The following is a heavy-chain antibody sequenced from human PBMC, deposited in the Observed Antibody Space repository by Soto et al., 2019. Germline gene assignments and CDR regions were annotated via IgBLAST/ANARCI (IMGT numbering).Heavy chain of an antibody. Sequence: ASVKVSCKASGYTFTSYGISWVRQAPGQGLEWMGWISAYNGNTNYAQKLQGRVTMTTDTSTSTAYMELRSLRSDDTAVYYCARVLHPYSRSWYDYWGQGTLVTVSS. CDR2: ISAYNGNT. D-gene: IGHD6-13*01. J-gene: IGHJ4*02. CDR1: GYTFTSYG. CDR3: ARVLHPYSRSWYDY. V-gene: IGHV1-18*01.